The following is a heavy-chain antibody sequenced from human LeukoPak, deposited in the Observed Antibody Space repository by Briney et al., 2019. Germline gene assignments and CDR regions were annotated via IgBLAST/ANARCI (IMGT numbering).Heavy chain of an antibody. CDR2: ISGNGGRT. J-gene: IGHJ6*02. Sequence: GGSLRLSCAASGFTFSNYWMSWVRQAPGKGLEWVSVISGNGGRTYYADSVRGRFTISRDTSKNTLYLQMNSLRAEDTAVYYCARCKGGWSDHYYGLDVWGQGTTVTVS. CDR3: ARCKGGWSDHYYGLDV. D-gene: IGHD6-19*01. CDR1: GFTFSNYW. V-gene: IGHV3-23*01.